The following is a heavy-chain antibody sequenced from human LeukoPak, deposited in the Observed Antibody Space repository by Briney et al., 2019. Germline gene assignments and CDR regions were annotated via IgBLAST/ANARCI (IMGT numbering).Heavy chain of an antibody. Sequence: SGGSLRLSCAASGFTFSSYGMHWVRQAPGKGLEWVAVISYDGSNKYYADSVKGRFTISRDNSKNTLYLQMNSLRAEDTAVYYCAKDSYYDSSGNGGDAFDIWGQGTMVTVSS. V-gene: IGHV3-30*18. D-gene: IGHD3-22*01. CDR1: GFTFSSYG. CDR2: ISYDGSNK. CDR3: AKDSYYDSSGNGGDAFDI. J-gene: IGHJ3*02.